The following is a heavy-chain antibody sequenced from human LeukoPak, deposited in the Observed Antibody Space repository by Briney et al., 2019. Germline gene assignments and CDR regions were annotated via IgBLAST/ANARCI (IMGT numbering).Heavy chain of an antibody. CDR3: AKKEGDTYASWYMDA. D-gene: IGHD2-21*02. CDR1: GFAFSSHW. Sequence: GESLRFSCAASGFAFSSHWMNWVRQAPGKGLEWVANINREGSDKNYVDSVKGRFTISRDNSKNTLFLQMNSLRAEDAATYYCAKKEGDTYASWYMDAWGKGTTVTVSS. J-gene: IGHJ6*03. V-gene: IGHV3-7*03. CDR2: INREGSDK.